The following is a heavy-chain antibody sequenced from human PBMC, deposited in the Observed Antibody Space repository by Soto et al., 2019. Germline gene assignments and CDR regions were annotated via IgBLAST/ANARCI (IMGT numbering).Heavy chain of an antibody. CDR1: GGSISSYY. Sequence: PSETLSLTCTVSGGSISSYYWSWIRQPPGEGLEWIGYIYYSGSTNYNPSLKSRVTISVDTSKNQFSLRLSSVTAADTAVYYCARGPYDRIDNWFDSWGQGTLVTVSS. CDR2: IYYSGST. D-gene: IGHD3-22*01. J-gene: IGHJ5*01. CDR3: ARGPYDRIDNWFDS. V-gene: IGHV4-59*01.